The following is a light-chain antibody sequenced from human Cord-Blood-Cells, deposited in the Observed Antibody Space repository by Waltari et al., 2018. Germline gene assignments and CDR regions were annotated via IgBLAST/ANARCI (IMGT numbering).Light chain of an antibody. J-gene: IGLJ1*01. CDR3: CSYAGSYTYV. CDR2: DVS. V-gene: IGLV2-11*01. CDR1: SSDVGGYTY. Sequence: QSALTPPRSVSGSPGQSVTIPCPGTSSDVGGYTYVSCYQQHPGKAPKLMIYDVSKRPSGFPDRFSGSKSGNTASLTISGLQAEDEADYYCCSYAGSYTYVFGTGTKVTVL.